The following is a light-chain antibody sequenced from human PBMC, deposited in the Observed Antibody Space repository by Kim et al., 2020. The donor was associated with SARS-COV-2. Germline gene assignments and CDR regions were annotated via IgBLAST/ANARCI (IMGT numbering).Light chain of an antibody. V-gene: IGLV2-14*04. CDR1: SSDVGGYNY. J-gene: IGLJ1*01. CDR2: DVS. Sequence: QSITISCTGTSSDVGGYNYVSWYQQHQGKAPNLMLYDVSKRPSGVPNRFSRSKSGNTASLTISGLQAEDEADYYCSSYTSSSIPYVFGTGTKSPS. CDR3: SSYTSSSIPYV.